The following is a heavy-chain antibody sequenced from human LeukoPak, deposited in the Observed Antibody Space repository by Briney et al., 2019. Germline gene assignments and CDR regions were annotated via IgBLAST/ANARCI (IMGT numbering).Heavy chain of an antibody. V-gene: IGHV3-72*01. Sequence: PGGSLRFSCAASGFTFSDYHMDWVRQAPGKGLEWVGRSRNKANSYTTKYAASVKGRFTISRDDSKNSLYLQMHSLKTEETAVYYCVGSSGYYYGFDYWGQGTMVTVSS. D-gene: IGHD3-22*01. CDR2: SRNKANSYTT. CDR1: GFTFSDYH. J-gene: IGHJ4*02. CDR3: VGSSGYYYGFDY.